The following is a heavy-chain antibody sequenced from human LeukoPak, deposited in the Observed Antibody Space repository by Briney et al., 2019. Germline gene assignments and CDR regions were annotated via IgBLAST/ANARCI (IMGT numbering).Heavy chain of an antibody. V-gene: IGHV4-61*02. D-gene: IGHD3-22*01. Sequence: PSQTLSLTCTVSGGSISSGRHYWSWIRQPAGKGPEWIGRIYTSGSTNYNPSLKSRVTISVDTSKNQFSLKLSSVTAADTAVYYCARFGSGSRGAFDIWGQGTMVTVSS. J-gene: IGHJ3*02. CDR3: ARFGSGSRGAFDI. CDR2: IYTSGST. CDR1: GGSISSGRHY.